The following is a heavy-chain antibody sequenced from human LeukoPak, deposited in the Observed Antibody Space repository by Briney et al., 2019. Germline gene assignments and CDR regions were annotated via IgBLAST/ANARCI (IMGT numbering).Heavy chain of an antibody. CDR1: GFTFSSYG. D-gene: IGHD3-3*01. CDR2: IWYDGSNK. J-gene: IGHJ5*02. CDR3: AKERLRPTIWGFDP. Sequence: PGGSLRLSCAASGFTFSSYGMHWVRQAPGKGLEWVAVIWYDGSNKYYADSVKGRFTISRDNSKNTLYLQMNSLRAEDTAVYYCAKERLRPTIWGFDPWGQGTLVTVSS. V-gene: IGHV3-33*06.